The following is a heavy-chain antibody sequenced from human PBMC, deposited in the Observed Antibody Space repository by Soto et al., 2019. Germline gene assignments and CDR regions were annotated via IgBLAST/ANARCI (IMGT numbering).Heavy chain of an antibody. V-gene: IGHV4-39*01. J-gene: IGHJ4*02. Sequence: SETLSLTCTVSGGSISSGDYYWSWIRQPPGKGLEWIGNIYYSGSTYYNPPLKSRVTISVDTSKNQFSLKLSSVTAADTAVYYCARHVNPWAQGAFDIWGQGTLVTVS. CDR2: IYYSGST. CDR3: ARHVNPWAQGAFDI. D-gene: IGHD3-9*01. CDR1: GGSISSGDYY.